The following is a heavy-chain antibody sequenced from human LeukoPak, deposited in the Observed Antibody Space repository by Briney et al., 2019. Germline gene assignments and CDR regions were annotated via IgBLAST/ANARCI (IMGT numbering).Heavy chain of an antibody. CDR1: GFTFSSYG. V-gene: IGHV3-30*02. CDR3: AKGNTGFGELIPYFQH. CDR2: IRYDGSNK. Sequence: PGGSLRLSCAASGFTFSSYGMHWVRQAPGKGLEWVAFIRYDGSNKYYADSVKGRFTISRDNSKNTLYLQMNSLRAEDTAVYYCAKGNTGFGELIPYFQHWGQGTLVTVSS. D-gene: IGHD3-10*01. J-gene: IGHJ1*01.